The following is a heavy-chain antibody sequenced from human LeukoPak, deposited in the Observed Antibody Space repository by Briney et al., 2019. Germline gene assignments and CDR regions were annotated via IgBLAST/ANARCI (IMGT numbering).Heavy chain of an antibody. CDR2: IYYSGST. D-gene: IGHD3-16*01. Sequence: SETLSLTCTVSGGSISTYYWSWVRQSPGKGLEWIGHIYYSGSTNYNPSLKSRVTISVDTSKNQFSLKLSSVTAADTAVYYCARAYVTYYYYYMDVWGKGTTVTISS. CDR3: ARAYVTYYYYYMDV. J-gene: IGHJ6*03. CDR1: GGSISTYY. V-gene: IGHV4-59*08.